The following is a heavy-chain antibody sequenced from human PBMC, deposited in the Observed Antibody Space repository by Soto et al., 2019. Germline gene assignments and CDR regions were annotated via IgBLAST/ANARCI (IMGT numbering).Heavy chain of an antibody. CDR3: ASGGLGYCSNGVCFLYGMDV. D-gene: IGHD2-8*01. CDR1: GFTFTSYN. Sequence: GGSLRLSCAASGFTFTSYNMNWVRQAPGKGLEWVSSISSSSYYIYYADAVKGRFTISRDNAKNSLELQMSSLRAEDTAVYYCASGGLGYCSNGVCFLYGMDVWGQGTTVTVSS. V-gene: IGHV3-21*01. J-gene: IGHJ6*02. CDR2: ISSSSYYI.